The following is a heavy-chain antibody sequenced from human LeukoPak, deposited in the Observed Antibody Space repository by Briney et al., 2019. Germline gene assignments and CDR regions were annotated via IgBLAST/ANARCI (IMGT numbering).Heavy chain of an antibody. D-gene: IGHD6-13*01. CDR2: INHSGST. CDR3: ARGKRLVRQQLVIHDY. Sequence: SETLSLTCAVYGGSFSGYYWSWIRQPPGKGLEWIGEINHSGSTNYNPSLKSRVTISVDTSKNQFSLKLSSVTAADTAVYYCARGKRLVRQQLVIHDYWGQGTLVTVSS. V-gene: IGHV4-34*01. J-gene: IGHJ4*02. CDR1: GGSFSGYY.